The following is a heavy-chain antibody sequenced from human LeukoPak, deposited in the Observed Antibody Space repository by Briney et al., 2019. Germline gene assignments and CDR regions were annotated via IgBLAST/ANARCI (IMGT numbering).Heavy chain of an antibody. CDR1: GGSISSSSYY. J-gene: IGHJ6*02. D-gene: IGHD2-8*01. CDR2: IYYSGST. Sequence: PSQTLSLTCTVSGGSISSSSYYWGWIRQPPGKGLEWIGSIYYSGSTYYNPSLKSRVTISVDTSKNQFSLKLSSVTAADTAVYYCARHGKLGSMLYLGSYYYGMDVWGQGTTVTVSS. V-gene: IGHV4-39*01. CDR3: ARHGKLGSMLYLGSYYYGMDV.